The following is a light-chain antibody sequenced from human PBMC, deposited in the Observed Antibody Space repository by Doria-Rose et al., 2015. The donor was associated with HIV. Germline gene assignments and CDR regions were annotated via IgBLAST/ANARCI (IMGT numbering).Light chain of an antibody. CDR1: QSFSSTY. Sequence: TQSPGSLSLSTGERATLSCRASQSFSSTYLAWYQQKPGQAPSVIIYDGSTRATGIPDKFSASGSGTDFTLTINRLEPEDFALYYCHQYGTSWTFGQGTKVKI. J-gene: IGKJ1*01. CDR3: HQYGTSWT. V-gene: IGKV3-20*01. CDR2: DGS.